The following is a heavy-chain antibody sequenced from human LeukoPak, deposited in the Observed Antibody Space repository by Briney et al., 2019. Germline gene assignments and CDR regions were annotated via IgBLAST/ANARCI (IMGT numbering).Heavy chain of an antibody. Sequence: ASVTVSCTASGYTFTSYYMHWVRQAPGQGLEWVGIINPNGGSTSYAQKFQGRVTMTRDTSTSTVYMELSSLRSEDTAVYYCARTKTHPYYDFWSGYYDWFDPWGQGTLVTVSS. CDR1: GYTFTSYY. CDR3: ARTKTHPYYDFWSGYYDWFDP. J-gene: IGHJ5*02. CDR2: INPNGGST. D-gene: IGHD3-3*01. V-gene: IGHV1-46*01.